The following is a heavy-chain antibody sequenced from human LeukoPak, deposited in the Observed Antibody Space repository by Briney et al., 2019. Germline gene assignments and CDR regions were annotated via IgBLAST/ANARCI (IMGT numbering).Heavy chain of an antibody. J-gene: IGHJ4*02. D-gene: IGHD4-11*01. V-gene: IGHV4-39*07. Sequence: SETLSLTCTVSGGSISSTTYYWGWIRQPPGKGLEWIGTIYYSGSTYYNPSLKSRVAISVDTPKNQFSLKLSSVTAADTAVYYRARGPTVKYFDYWGQGTLVTVSS. CDR3: ARGPTVKYFDY. CDR2: IYYSGST. CDR1: GGSISSTTYY.